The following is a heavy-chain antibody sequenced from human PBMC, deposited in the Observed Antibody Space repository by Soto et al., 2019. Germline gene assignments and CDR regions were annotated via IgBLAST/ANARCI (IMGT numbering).Heavy chain of an antibody. V-gene: IGHV4-34*01. CDR1: GGSFSGYY. Sequence: SETLSLTCAVYGGSFSGYYWSWIRQPPGKGLEWIGEINHSGSTNYNPSLKSRVTISVDTSKNQFSLKLSSVTAADTAVYYCARDPRIGFGMDVWGQGTTVTVSS. CDR3: ARDPRIGFGMDV. J-gene: IGHJ6*02. CDR2: INHSGST. D-gene: IGHD2-2*03.